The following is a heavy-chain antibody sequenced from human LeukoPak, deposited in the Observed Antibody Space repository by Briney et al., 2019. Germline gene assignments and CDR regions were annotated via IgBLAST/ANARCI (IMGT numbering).Heavy chain of an antibody. Sequence: ASVKVSCKASGYTFTSYDINWVRQATGQGLEWMGWMNPNSGNTGYAQKLQGRVTMTTDTSTSTAYMELRSLRSDDTAVYYCARGAYYYDSSGYSDWGQGTLVTVSS. J-gene: IGHJ4*02. CDR3: ARGAYYYDSSGYSD. CDR2: MNPNSGNT. D-gene: IGHD3-22*01. V-gene: IGHV1-8*02. CDR1: GYTFTSYD.